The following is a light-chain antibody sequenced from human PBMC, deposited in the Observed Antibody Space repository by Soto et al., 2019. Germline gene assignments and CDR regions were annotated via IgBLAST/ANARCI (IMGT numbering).Light chain of an antibody. CDR1: QSVSSN. V-gene: IGKV3-15*01. CDR3: QQYDNWPRT. J-gene: IGKJ1*01. Sequence: EIVMTQSPATLSVSPGERDTLSCRAGQSVSSNLAWYQQKPGQAPRLLIYGASTRATGIPARFSGSGSGTEFTLTVSSLQSEDFAVYYCQQYDNWPRTFGQGTKVDIK. CDR2: GAS.